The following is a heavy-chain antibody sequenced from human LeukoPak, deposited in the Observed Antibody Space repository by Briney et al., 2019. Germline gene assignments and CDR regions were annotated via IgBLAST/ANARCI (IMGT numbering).Heavy chain of an antibody. Sequence: NPSDTLSLTCTVSGGSISSVGYYWSWIRQHPGKGLEWIGYIYYSGSTYYNPSLKSRVTISVDTSKNQFSLKLSSVTAADTAVYYCAGAGIAVAGDYKFDYWGQGTLVTVSS. CDR1: GGSISSVGYY. CDR3: AGAGIAVAGDYKFDY. V-gene: IGHV4-31*03. CDR2: IYYSGST. J-gene: IGHJ4*02. D-gene: IGHD6-19*01.